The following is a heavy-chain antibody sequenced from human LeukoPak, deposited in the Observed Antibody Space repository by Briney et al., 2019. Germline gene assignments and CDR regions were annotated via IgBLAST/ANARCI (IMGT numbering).Heavy chain of an antibody. Sequence: GGSLRLSCAASGFTVSSNYMSWVRQAPGKGLEWVGRIKNKANSYTTEYAASVKGRFTVSREDSKNALYLQMNSLKTEDTAVYYCTREGRYCSSTSCYVCLDFWGQGTLVTVSS. D-gene: IGHD2-2*01. CDR1: GFTVSSNY. CDR3: TREGRYCSSTSCYVCLDF. V-gene: IGHV3-72*01. CDR2: IKNKANSYTT. J-gene: IGHJ4*02.